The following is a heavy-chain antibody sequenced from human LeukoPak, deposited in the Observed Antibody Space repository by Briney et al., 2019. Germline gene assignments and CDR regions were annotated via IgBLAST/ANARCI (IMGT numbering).Heavy chain of an antibody. J-gene: IGHJ5*02. V-gene: IGHV3-53*01. D-gene: IGHD2-15*01. CDR1: GFTVSSNY. Sequence: GGSLKLSCVVSGFTVSSNYMTWVRQAPGKGLEWVSVIYSGGSTYYADSVKSRFTISRDNSKNTLYLQMNSLRAEDTAVYYCARDQLSCSGGTCYSSWGQGALVTVSS. CDR3: ARDQLSCSGGTCYSS. CDR2: IYSGGST.